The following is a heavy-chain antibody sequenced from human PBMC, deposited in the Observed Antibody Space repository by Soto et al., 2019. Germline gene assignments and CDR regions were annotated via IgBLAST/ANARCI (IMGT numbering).Heavy chain of an antibody. V-gene: IGHV4-30-4*01. CDR1: GGSISSGDYY. D-gene: IGHD5-18*01. CDR2: IYYSGST. CDR3: ARAPPLKYTYGLRGAFDI. Sequence: QVQLQESGPGLVKPSQTLSLTCTVSGGSISSGDYYWSWIRQPPGKGLEWIGYIYYSGSTYYNPSLKSQVTISEDTSQNQFYQKLSSVTAADTAVYYCARAPPLKYTYGLRGAFDIWGQGTMVTVSS. J-gene: IGHJ3*02.